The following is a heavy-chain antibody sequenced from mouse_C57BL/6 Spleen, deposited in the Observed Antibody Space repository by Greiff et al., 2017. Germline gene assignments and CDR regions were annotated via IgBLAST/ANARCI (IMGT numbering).Heavy chain of an antibody. CDR2: IHPNSGST. J-gene: IGHJ1*03. D-gene: IGHD1-1*01. V-gene: IGHV1-64*01. CDR1: GYTFTSYW. Sequence: QVQLKQPGAELVKPGASVKLSCKASGYTFTSYWMHWVKQRPGQGLEWIGMIHPNSGSTNYNEKFKSKATLTVDKSSSTAYMQLSSLTSEDSAVYSCAPYCSYWYFDVWGTGTTVTVSS. CDR3: APYCSYWYFDV.